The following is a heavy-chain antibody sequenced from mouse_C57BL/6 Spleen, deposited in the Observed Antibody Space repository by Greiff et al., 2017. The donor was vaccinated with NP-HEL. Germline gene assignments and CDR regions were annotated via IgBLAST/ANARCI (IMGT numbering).Heavy chain of an antibody. J-gene: IGHJ3*01. CDR2: INPGSGGT. V-gene: IGHV1-54*01. Sequence: QVQLKQSGAELVRPGTSVKVSCKASGYAFTNYLIEWVKQRPGQGLEWIGVINPGSGGTNYNEKFQGKGTLTADKSSSTAYMQLSSLTSEDSAVYFCAREGIKDYYGSRAWFAYWGQGTLVTVTA. CDR3: AREGIKDYYGSRAWFAY. D-gene: IGHD1-1*01. CDR1: GYAFTNYL.